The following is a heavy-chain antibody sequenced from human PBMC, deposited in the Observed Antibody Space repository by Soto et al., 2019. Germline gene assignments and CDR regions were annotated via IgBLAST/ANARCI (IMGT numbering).Heavy chain of an antibody. D-gene: IGHD6-13*01. V-gene: IGHV4-34*01. CDR3: ARTYSSSWSPFDY. J-gene: IGHJ4*02. Sequence: SETLSLTCAVYGGSFSGYYWSWIRQPPGKGLEWIGEINQSGSTNYNPSLKSRVTISVDTSKNQFSLKLSSVTAADTAVYYCARTYSSSWSPFDYWGQGTLVTVSS. CDR1: GGSFSGYY. CDR2: INQSGST.